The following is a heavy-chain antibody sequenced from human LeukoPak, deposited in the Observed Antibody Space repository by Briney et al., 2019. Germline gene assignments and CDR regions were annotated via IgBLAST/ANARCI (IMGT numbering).Heavy chain of an antibody. Sequence: SETLSLTCAVYGGSFSGYYWSWIRQPPGKGLEWIGEINHSGSTNYNPSLKSRVTISVDTSKNQFSLKLSSVTAADTAVYYCAIPAASLRGVAFDIWGQGTMVTVSS. V-gene: IGHV4-34*01. CDR2: INHSGST. D-gene: IGHD2-2*01. CDR3: AIPAASLRGVAFDI. CDR1: GGSFSGYY. J-gene: IGHJ3*02.